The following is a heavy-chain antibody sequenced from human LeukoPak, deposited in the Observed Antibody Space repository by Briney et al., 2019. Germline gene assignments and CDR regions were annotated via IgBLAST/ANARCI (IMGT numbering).Heavy chain of an antibody. V-gene: IGHV3-53*01. CDR1: GFSVSSNY. CDR3: ARATLDN. J-gene: IGHJ4*02. Sequence: GGSLRLSCAASGFSVSSNYITWVRPAPGKGLEWVSVIYSDGSTKYADSVKARFTISRDNSKNTVYLQMNRLRVEDTALYYCARATLDNWGQGTLVTVSS. CDR2: IYSDGST.